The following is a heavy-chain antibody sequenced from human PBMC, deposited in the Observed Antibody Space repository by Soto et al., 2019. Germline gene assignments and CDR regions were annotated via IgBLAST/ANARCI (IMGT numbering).Heavy chain of an antibody. CDR1: GFTFSTFA. CDR3: AVTVVVAATVGY. D-gene: IGHD2-15*01. CDR2: ISASGGAT. V-gene: IGHV3-23*01. Sequence: GGSLRLSCAASGFTFSTFAMSWVRQAQGKGLEWVSDISASGGATYFADSVKGRFTISRDNFRNTLYLQMNGLRAEDTALYYCAVTVVVAATVGYWGQGTLVTVSS. J-gene: IGHJ4*02.